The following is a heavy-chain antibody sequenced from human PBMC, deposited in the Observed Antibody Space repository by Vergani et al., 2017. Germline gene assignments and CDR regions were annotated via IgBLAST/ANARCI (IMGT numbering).Heavy chain of an antibody. CDR1: GGTFSSYT. J-gene: IGHJ4*02. V-gene: IGHV1-69*02. Sequence: QVQLVQSGAEVKKPGSSVKVSCKASGGTFSSYTISWVRQAPGQWLEWMGRIIPILGIANYAQKFQGRVTITADKSTSTAYMELSSLRSEDTAVYYCARATYYYDSSGYQGPDYWGQGTLVTVSS. D-gene: IGHD3-22*01. CDR2: IIPILGIA. CDR3: ARATYYYDSSGYQGPDY.